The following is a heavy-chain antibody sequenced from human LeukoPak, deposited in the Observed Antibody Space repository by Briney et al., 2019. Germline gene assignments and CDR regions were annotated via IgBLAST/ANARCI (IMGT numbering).Heavy chain of an antibody. J-gene: IGHJ6*03. CDR2: ISSSGSTI. CDR3: ARAPERYDILTGSVYYYYYMDV. Sequence: GGSLRLSCAASGFTFSDYYMSWIRQAPGKGLEWVSYISSSGSTIYYADSVKGRFTISRDNAKNSLYLQMNSLRAEDTAVYYCARAPERYDILTGSVYYYYYMDVWGKGTTVTISS. CDR1: GFTFSDYY. V-gene: IGHV3-11*01. D-gene: IGHD3-9*01.